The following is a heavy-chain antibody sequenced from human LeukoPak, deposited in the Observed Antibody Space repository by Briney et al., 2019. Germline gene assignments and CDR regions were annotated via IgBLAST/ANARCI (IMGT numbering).Heavy chain of an antibody. J-gene: IGHJ4*02. V-gene: IGHV3-21*01. CDR1: GFTFSSYD. CDR2: ISSSSSYI. D-gene: IGHD3-3*01. CDR3: AREIFWNGYYSNLHFDY. Sequence: GGSLRLSCAASGFTFSSYDMNWVRQAPGKGLEWVSSISSSSSYIYYADAVKGRFTISRDNAKNSLYLQMNSLRAEDTAVYYCAREIFWNGYYSNLHFDYWGRGTLVTVSS.